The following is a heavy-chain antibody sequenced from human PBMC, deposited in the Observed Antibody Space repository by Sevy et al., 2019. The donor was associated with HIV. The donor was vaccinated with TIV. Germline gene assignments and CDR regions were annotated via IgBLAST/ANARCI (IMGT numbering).Heavy chain of an antibody. D-gene: IGHD3-9*01. CDR1: GGSISSSSYY. CDR3: AGHGYDILTGVDAFDI. Sequence: SETLSLTCTVSGGSISSSSYYWGWIRQPPGKGLEWIGSIYYSGSTYYNPSLKSRVTISVDTSKNQFFLKLSSVTAADTAVYYCAGHGYDILTGVDAFDIWGQGTMVTVSS. V-gene: IGHV4-39*01. CDR2: IYYSGST. J-gene: IGHJ3*02.